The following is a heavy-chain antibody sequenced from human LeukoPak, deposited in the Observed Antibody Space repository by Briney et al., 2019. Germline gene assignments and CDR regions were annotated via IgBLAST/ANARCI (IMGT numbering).Heavy chain of an antibody. CDR2: VYYSGTI. J-gene: IGHJ1*01. CDR3: ARHGTAAGRFQL. V-gene: IGHV4-59*08. Sequence: SETLSLTCTVSGGAIDNYYWSWIRQPPGKGLEWIAYVYYSGTINYNPSLESRVTISADTSKNQFSLRLTSVAAADTAVYYCARHGTAAGRFQLWGQGTLVTVSS. D-gene: IGHD2-21*02. CDR1: GGAIDNYY.